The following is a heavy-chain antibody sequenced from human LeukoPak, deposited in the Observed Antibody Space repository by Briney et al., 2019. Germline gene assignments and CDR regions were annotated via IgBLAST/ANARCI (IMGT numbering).Heavy chain of an antibody. V-gene: IGHV3-9*01. CDR3: AKGLPDYGDYYYYYGMDV. Sequence: PGGSLRLSCAAYGFTFDDYAMHWVRQAPGKGLEWVSGSSWNSGSIGYADSVKGRFTISRDNAKNSLYLQMNGLSAEDTALYYCAKGLPDYGDYYYYYGMDVWGQGTTVTVSS. D-gene: IGHD4-17*01. CDR2: SSWNSGSI. CDR1: GFTFDDYA. J-gene: IGHJ6*02.